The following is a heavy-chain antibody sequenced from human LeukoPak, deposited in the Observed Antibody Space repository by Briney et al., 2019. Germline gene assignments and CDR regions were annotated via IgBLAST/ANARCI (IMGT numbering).Heavy chain of an antibody. D-gene: IGHD5-18*01. Sequence: PGGSLRLSCAASGFTFSSYWMSWVRQAPGKGLEWVANIKQDGSEKYYVDSVKGRFTISRDNAKNSLYLQMNSLRAEDTAVYYCARDRIQLWSPVDYWGQGTLVTVSS. CDR3: ARDRIQLWSPVDY. CDR2: IKQDGSEK. CDR1: GFTFSSYW. J-gene: IGHJ4*02. V-gene: IGHV3-7*01.